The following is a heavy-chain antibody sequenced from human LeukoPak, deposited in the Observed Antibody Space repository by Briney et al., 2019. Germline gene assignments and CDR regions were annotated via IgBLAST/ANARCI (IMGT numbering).Heavy chain of an antibody. CDR1: GFTFSSYA. Sequence: GGSLRLSCAASGFTFSSYAMSGVRQAPGKGLEWVAVIWYDGSNKNYADSVKGRFTIPRDNSKNTLYLQMNSLRAEDTAVYYCARGGRTTWHGMDVWGQGTTVTVSS. D-gene: IGHD4-17*01. CDR2: IWYDGSNK. J-gene: IGHJ6*02. CDR3: ARGGRTTWHGMDV. V-gene: IGHV3-33*08.